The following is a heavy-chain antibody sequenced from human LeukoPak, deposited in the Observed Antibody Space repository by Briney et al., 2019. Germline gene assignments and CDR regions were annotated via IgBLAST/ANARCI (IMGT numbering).Heavy chain of an antibody. CDR2: IWYDGSNK. Sequence: QPGGSLRLSCAASGFTFSSYGMHWVRQAPGKRLEWVAVIWYDGSNKYYADSGKGRFTISRDNSKNTLYLQMNSLRAADTAVYYCAKDERHFDYWGQGTLVTVSS. J-gene: IGHJ4*02. CDR3: AKDERHFDY. D-gene: IGHD1-1*01. V-gene: IGHV3-33*06. CDR1: GFTFSSYG.